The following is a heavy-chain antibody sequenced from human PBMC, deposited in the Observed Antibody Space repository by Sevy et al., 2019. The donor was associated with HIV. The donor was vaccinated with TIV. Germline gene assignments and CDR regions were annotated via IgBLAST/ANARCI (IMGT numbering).Heavy chain of an antibody. J-gene: IGHJ4*02. CDR3: ARHTSYYFDY. V-gene: IGHV1-2*02. CDR2: INPQSGGT. CDR1: GSTFSGHH. Sequence: ASVKVSCKVSGSTFSGHHMHWVRQAPGQGLEWMGWINPQSGGTNYAHKFQGRVTVTRDTSISTVYMELSTLRSDYTAVYYCARHTSYYFDYWGQGTLVTVSS.